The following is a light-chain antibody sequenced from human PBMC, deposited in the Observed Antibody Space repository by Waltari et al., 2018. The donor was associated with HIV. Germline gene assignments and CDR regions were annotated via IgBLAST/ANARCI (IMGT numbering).Light chain of an antibody. CDR1: SGINVASSR. J-gene: IGLJ1*01. CDR3: MIWHSNAYV. V-gene: IGLV5-45*02. CDR2: YKSDSDV. Sequence: QAVLTQPSSLPAPPGTSASLTCTLRSGINVASSRKYWYQKRSGTTTQYLLTYKSDSDVQRGSGVPSRFSASKDASANAGILLISGIQSEEEADYYCMIWHSNAYVFGSGTKVTV.